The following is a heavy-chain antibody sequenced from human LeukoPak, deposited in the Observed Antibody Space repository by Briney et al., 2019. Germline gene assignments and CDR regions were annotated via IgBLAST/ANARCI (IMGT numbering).Heavy chain of an antibody. Sequence: GGSLRLSCAASGFIFSTYWMRWVRQAPGKGLEWVANIKPDRSEGYSVDSVKGRFTISRDNPKNSLFLQMNSLRAEDTAVYYCARGQQLGDWGQGTLVTVSS. J-gene: IGHJ4*02. CDR3: ARGQQLGD. V-gene: IGHV3-7*01. CDR2: IKPDRSEG. CDR1: GFIFSTYW. D-gene: IGHD3-16*01.